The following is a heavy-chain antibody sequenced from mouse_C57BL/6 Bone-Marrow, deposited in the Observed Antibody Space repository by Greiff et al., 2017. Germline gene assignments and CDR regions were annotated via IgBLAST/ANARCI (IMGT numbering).Heavy chain of an antibody. CDR2: IDPANGDT. CDR3: AVYDPCREYLDD. V-gene: IGHV14-3*01. Sequence: VHVQQSVAELVRPGASVKLSCTASGFNIKNSYMHWVKQRPEQGLEWIGRIDPANGDTNYAPKFQGKATITADTSSNTAYLQLSSLTSEDTAIYYCAVYDPCREYLDDWGQGTTVTVSS. J-gene: IGHJ2*01. CDR1: GFNIKNSY. D-gene: IGHD6-1*01.